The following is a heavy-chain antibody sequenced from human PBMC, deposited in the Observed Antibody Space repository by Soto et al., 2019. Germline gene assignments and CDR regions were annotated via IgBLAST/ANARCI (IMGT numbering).Heavy chain of an antibody. D-gene: IGHD1-26*01. CDR3: ARVTLGVVATPSTKYYHGMDV. J-gene: IGHJ6*02. V-gene: IGHV1-69*01. Sequence: QVQLVQSGAEVKKPGSSVKVSCKASGGTFSNYGITWVRQAPRQGLEWMGGLIPLFGTANYAQKFQGRVTITADESTNTSYMELISLRSDDTVVYYCARVTLGVVATPSTKYYHGMDVLGQGTTVTVSS. CDR2: LIPLFGTA. CDR1: GGTFSNYG.